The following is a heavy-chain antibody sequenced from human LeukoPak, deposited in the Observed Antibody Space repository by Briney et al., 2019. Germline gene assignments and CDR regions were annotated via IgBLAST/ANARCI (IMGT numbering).Heavy chain of an antibody. Sequence: SETLSLTCAVSGGSISSSNWWSWVRQPPGKGLEWIGEIYHSGSTNYNPSLKSRVTISVDKSKNQFSLKLSSVSAADTAVYYCARVMLSAAGGFDYWGQGTLVTVSS. J-gene: IGHJ4*02. D-gene: IGHD6-13*01. CDR3: ARVMLSAAGGFDY. V-gene: IGHV4-4*02. CDR2: IYHSGST. CDR1: GGSISSSNW.